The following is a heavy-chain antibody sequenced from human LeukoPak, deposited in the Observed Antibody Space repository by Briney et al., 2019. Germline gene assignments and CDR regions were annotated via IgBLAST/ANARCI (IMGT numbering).Heavy chain of an antibody. Sequence: SQTLSLTCTVSGAFVLSGGHYWSWIRKHPGQGLEWIGNIHSSGTTKYKPSLKSRAFISLDASKNQFSLRLTSVTAADTAVYYCTKDLRADDSPLGFDPWGQGTLVTVSS. D-gene: IGHD3-16*01. CDR3: TKDLRADDSPLGFDP. CDR2: IHSSGTT. CDR1: GAFVLSGGHY. J-gene: IGHJ5*02. V-gene: IGHV4-31*03.